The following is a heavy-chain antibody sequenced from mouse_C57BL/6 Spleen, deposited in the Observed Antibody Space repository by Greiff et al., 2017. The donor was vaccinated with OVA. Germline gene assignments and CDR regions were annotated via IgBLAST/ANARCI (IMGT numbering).Heavy chain of an antibody. J-gene: IGHJ4*01. V-gene: IGHV14-3*01. CDR1: GFNIKNTY. Sequence: VQLQQSVAELVRPGASVKLSCTASGFNIKNTYMHWVKQRPEQGLDWIGRIDPANGNTKYAPKFQGKATITADTSSNTAYLQLSSLTSEDTAIYYCASITTVVATDAMDYWGQGTSVTVSS. CDR2: IDPANGNT. CDR3: ASITTVVATDAMDY. D-gene: IGHD1-1*01.